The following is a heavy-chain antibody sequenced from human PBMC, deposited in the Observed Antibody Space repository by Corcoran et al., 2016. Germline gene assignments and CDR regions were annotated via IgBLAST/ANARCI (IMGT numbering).Heavy chain of an antibody. CDR1: GFTFSNAW. CDR3: TTDLPERCSGGSCSVRGRYYNYGMDV. CDR2: IKSKTDGGTT. J-gene: IGHJ6*02. V-gene: IGHV3-15*07. Sequence: EVQLVESGGGLVKPGGSLRLSCAASGFTFSNAWMNWVRQAPGKGLEWVGRIKSKTDGGTTDYAAPVKGRFTISRDDSKNTLYLQMNSLKTEDTAVYYCTTDLPERCSGGSCSVRGRYYNYGMDVWGQGTTVTVSS. D-gene: IGHD2-15*01.